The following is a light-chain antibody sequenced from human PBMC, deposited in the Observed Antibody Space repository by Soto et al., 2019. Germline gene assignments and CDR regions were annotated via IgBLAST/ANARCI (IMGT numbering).Light chain of an antibody. V-gene: IGKV3-15*01. Sequence: EIVMTQSPATLSVSPGERATLSCRASQSVSSNLAWYQQKPGQAPRLLIHGASTRATGIPARFSGSGSGTEITLTISSLQSEDFAVYYCQQYNKWPPVTFGGGTKVEIK. CDR1: QSVSSN. CDR2: GAS. J-gene: IGKJ4*01. CDR3: QQYNKWPPVT.